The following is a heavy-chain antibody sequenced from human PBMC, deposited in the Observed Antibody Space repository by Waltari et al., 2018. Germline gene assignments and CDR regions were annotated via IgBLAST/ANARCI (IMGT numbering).Heavy chain of an antibody. CDR3: ARSRQLRFLDY. V-gene: IGHV4-34*01. D-gene: IGHD6-6*01. Sequence: QVQLQQWGAGLLQPSETLSLTCPAYGGSFSGYYWSWIRQPPGKGLEWIGEINHSGSTNYNPSLKSRVTISVDTSKNQFSLKLSSVTAADTAVYYCARSRQLRFLDYWGQGTLVTVSS. CDR1: GGSFSGYY. J-gene: IGHJ4*02. CDR2: INHSGST.